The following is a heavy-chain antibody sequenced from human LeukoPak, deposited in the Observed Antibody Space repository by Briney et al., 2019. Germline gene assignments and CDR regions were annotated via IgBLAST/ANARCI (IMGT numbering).Heavy chain of an antibody. Sequence: GGSLRLSCAGSGFTFSNYWMTWVRQAPGKGLQWVASIRQDANVEYYVDSVKGRFTISRDNAENSLYLQMDSLRAEDTAVYYCARWADDSGIYYIASWGQGSLVSVSS. V-gene: IGHV3-7*01. CDR1: GFTFSNYW. J-gene: IGHJ4*02. CDR2: IRQDANVE. D-gene: IGHD3-10*01. CDR3: ARWADDSGIYYIAS.